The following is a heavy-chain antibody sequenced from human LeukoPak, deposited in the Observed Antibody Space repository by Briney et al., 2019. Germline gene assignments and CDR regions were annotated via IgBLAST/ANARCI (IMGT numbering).Heavy chain of an antibody. CDR2: INTDGSST. Sequence: GGSLRLSCAASGFTFSSSWMHWVRHAPGKGLVWVSRINTDGSSTTYADSVKGRFTIPRDNAKNTLYLQMNSLRAEDTAVYYCARDFRGVPSHGMDVWGQGTTVTVSS. V-gene: IGHV3-74*03. CDR1: GFTFSSSW. J-gene: IGHJ6*02. CDR3: ARDFRGVPSHGMDV. D-gene: IGHD3-10*01.